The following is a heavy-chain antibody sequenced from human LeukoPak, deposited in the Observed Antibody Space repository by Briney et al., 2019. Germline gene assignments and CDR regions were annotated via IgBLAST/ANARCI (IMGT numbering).Heavy chain of an antibody. Sequence: SGGSLRLSCAASGVTLSSYEMNWVRQAPGKGGEGVSYINSIGSTIYYADSVKGRCTISRDNAKNSLYLQMNSRRSENTAVYYCARAYDGAGQTRYYYYGMAVWGKGTTVTVSS. J-gene: IGHJ6*04. V-gene: IGHV3-48*03. CDR1: GVTLSSYE. CDR2: INSIGSTI. CDR3: ARAYDGAGQTRYYYYGMAV. D-gene: IGHD3-10*01.